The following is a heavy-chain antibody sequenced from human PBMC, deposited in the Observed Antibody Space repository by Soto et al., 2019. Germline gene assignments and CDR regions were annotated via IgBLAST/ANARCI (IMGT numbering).Heavy chain of an antibody. V-gene: IGHV3-23*01. CDR1: GFAFSNYA. CDR3: AKARMTTVTREAFDI. Sequence: EVQLLESGGGLVQPGGSRRLSCAASGFAFSNYAMTWVRQAPGKGLEWVSAISGSGGGTFYADSVKGRFTISRDNSKNTLYLQMNSLTAEDTAVYYCAKARMTTVTREAFDIWGQGTMVTVSS. CDR2: ISGSGGGT. D-gene: IGHD4-17*01. J-gene: IGHJ3*02.